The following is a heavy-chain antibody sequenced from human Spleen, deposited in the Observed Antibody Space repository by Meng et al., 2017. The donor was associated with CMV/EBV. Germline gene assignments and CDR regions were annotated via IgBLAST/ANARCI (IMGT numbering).Heavy chain of an antibody. Sequence: ASGFTFSSYSMNWVRQAPGKGLEWVSSISSSSSYIYYADSVKGRFTISRDNAKNSLYLQMNSLRAEDTAVYYCARDIRTGSGYTLDYWGQGTLVTVSS. CDR2: ISSSSSYI. CDR1: GFTFSSYS. D-gene: IGHD3-22*01. V-gene: IGHV3-21*01. CDR3: ARDIRTGSGYTLDY. J-gene: IGHJ4*02.